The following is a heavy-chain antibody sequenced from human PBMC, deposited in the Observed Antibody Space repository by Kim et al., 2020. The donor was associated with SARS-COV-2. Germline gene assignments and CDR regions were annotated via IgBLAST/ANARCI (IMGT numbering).Heavy chain of an antibody. CDR3: AKMSQSVASPEYY. V-gene: IGHV3-23*01. D-gene: IGHD5-12*01. Sequence: YADSVKGRFTISRDNSKNTLYLQMNSLRAEDTAVYYCAKMSQSVASPEYYWGQGTLVTVSS. J-gene: IGHJ4*02.